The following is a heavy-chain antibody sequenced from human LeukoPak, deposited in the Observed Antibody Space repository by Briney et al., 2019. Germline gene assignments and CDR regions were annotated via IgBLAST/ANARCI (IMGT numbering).Heavy chain of an antibody. D-gene: IGHD6-19*01. V-gene: IGHV5-51*01. CDR2: IYPGDSDT. CDR3: ARRGAVAGPPFDL. Sequence: GESLKISRKGSGYSFTSYWIGWVRQMPGKGLEWMGIIYPGDSDTRYSPSFQGQVTISADKSISTAYLQWSSLKASDTAMYYCARRGAVAGPPFDLWGRGTLVTVSS. CDR1: GYSFTSYW. J-gene: IGHJ2*01.